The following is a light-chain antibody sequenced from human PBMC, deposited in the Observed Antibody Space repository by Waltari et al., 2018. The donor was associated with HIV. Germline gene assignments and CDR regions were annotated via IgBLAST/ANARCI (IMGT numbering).Light chain of an antibody. Sequence: SMLPKPPSASGAPGQRVPNPCTGSRPTIGEDYDVCWSQQIPGTAPKLLISGHKNRPSGVPDRFSASNSGTSASLTISGLQAEDEADYFCQSYDIRLSASVVFGGGTSLTVL. V-gene: IGLV1-40*01. CDR1: RPTIGEDYD. CDR2: GHK. CDR3: QSYDIRLSASVV. J-gene: IGLJ2*01.